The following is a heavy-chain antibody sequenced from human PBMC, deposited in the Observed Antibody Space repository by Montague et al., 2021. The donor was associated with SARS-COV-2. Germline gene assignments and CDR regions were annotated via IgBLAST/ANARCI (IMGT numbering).Heavy chain of an antibody. CDR1: GGSFSGYY. J-gene: IGHJ6*02. V-gene: IGHV4-34*01. CDR2: INHSGST. CDR3: ARAGYYGSWTSLGMDV. Sequence: SETLSLTCAVYGGSFSGYYWSWIRQPPGQGLEWIGEINHSGSTNYNPSLKSRVTISVDTSKNQFSLKLNPVTAADTAVYYCARAGYYGSWTSLGMDVWGQGTTVTVSS. D-gene: IGHD3-10*01.